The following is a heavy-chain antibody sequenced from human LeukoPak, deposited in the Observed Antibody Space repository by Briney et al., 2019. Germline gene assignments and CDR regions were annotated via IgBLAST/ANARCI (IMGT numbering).Heavy chain of an antibody. V-gene: IGHV3-64D*09. CDR1: GFSFSSFG. Sequence: GGSLRLSCLVSGFSFSSFGMHWVRQTPGKGLDFVSAIAASWGNTYYTASAKGRFTISRDNSKNILFLQMSSLRSEDTAVYYCARDEGAVACDTPFDLWGRGTLVTVSS. CDR3: ARDEGAVACDTPFDL. CDR2: IAASWGNT. D-gene: IGHD6-19*01. J-gene: IGHJ2*01.